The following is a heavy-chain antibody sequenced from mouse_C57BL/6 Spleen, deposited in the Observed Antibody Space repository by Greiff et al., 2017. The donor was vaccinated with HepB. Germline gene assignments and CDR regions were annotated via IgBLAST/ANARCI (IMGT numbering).Heavy chain of an antibody. Sequence: EVQLQESGPGLVKPSQSLSLTCSVTGYSITSGYYWNWIRQFPGNKLAWMGYISYDGSNNYNPSLKNRISITRDTSKNQFFLKLNSVTTEDTATYYWARAPHYYGRSYVPWFAYWGQGTLVTVSA. CDR3: ARAPHYYGRSYVPWFAY. CDR1: GYSITSGYY. V-gene: IGHV3-6*01. J-gene: IGHJ3*01. CDR2: ISYDGSN. D-gene: IGHD1-1*01.